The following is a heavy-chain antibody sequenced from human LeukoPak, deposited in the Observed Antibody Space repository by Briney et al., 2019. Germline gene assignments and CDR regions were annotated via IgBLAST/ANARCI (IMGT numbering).Heavy chain of an antibody. V-gene: IGHV1-58*02. J-gene: IGHJ4*02. CDR2: IVVGSGNT. Sequence: ASVKVSCKASGFTFTSSAMQWVRQARGQRLEWIGWIVVGSGNTNYAQKFQERVTITRDMSTSTAYMELSRLRSDDTAVYYCARLSIAVAGTWGQGTLVTVSS. D-gene: IGHD6-19*01. CDR3: ARLSIAVAGT. CDR1: GFTFTSSA.